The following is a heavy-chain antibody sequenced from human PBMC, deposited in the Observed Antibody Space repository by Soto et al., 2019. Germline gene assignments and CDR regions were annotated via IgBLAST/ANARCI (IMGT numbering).Heavy chain of an antibody. CDR3: ARDRVTMVRGVLHYGMDV. J-gene: IGHJ6*02. Sequence: PSETLSLTCTVSGGPISSYYWSWIRQPPGKGLEWIGYIYYSGSTNFNPSLKSRVTISVDTSKNQFSLKLSSVTAADTAVYYCARDRVTMVRGVLHYGMDVWGQGTTVTVSS. D-gene: IGHD3-10*01. CDR1: GGPISSYY. CDR2: IYYSGST. V-gene: IGHV4-59*01.